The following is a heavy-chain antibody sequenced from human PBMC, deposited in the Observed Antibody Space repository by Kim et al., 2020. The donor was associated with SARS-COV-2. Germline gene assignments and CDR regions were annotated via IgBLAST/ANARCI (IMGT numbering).Heavy chain of an antibody. Sequence: GGSLRLSCAASGFTVSSNYMSWVRQAPGKGLEWVSVIYSGGSTYYADSVKGRFTISRDNSKNTLYLQMNSLRAEDTAVYYCARDQHSSGWRYYFDYWGQGTLVTVSS. CDR2: IYSGGST. CDR3: ARDQHSSGWRYYFDY. D-gene: IGHD6-19*01. J-gene: IGHJ4*02. V-gene: IGHV3-53*01. CDR1: GFTVSSNY.